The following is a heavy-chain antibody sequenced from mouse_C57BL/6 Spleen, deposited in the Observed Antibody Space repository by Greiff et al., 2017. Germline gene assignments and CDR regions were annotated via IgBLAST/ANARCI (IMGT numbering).Heavy chain of an antibody. CDR2: IDPSDSFT. J-gene: IGHJ3*01. D-gene: IGHD6-1*01. Sequence: QVQLQQPGAELVMPGASVKLSCKASGYTFTSYWMHWVKQRPGQGLEWIGEIDPSDSFTNYNQKFKGKSTLTVDKSSSTAYMPLSSLTSEDSAVYYVAAARGRSDPSWFAYWGQGTLVTVSA. CDR1: GYTFTSYW. V-gene: IGHV1-69*01. CDR3: AAARGRSDPSWFAY.